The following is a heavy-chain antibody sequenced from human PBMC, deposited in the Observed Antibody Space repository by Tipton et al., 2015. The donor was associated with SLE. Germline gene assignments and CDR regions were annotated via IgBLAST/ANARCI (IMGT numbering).Heavy chain of an antibody. CDR1: GDSIRRYH. D-gene: IGHD3-9*01. CDR2: LYKSGNT. CDR3: ARGSILTGQPKWFDP. J-gene: IGHJ5*02. Sequence: TLSLTCSVSGDSIRRYHWSWIWQSAGKGLEWIGRLYKSGNTNYNPSFKSRVTISVDTSKNQFSLKMNSLTAADTALYFCARGSILTGQPKWFDPWGQGILVTVSS. V-gene: IGHV4-4*07.